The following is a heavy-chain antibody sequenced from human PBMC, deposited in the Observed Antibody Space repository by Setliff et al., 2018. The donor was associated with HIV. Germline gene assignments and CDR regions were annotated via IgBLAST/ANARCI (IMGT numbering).Heavy chain of an antibody. D-gene: IGHD3-3*01. CDR3: ARLPFITIFGVLNGDDGFDI. V-gene: IGHV1-18*04. J-gene: IGHJ3*02. Sequence: ASVKVSCKASGYTFTTYGVNWVRQAPGQGLEWMGRINSYNGNTKFAQKFQGRVTMTRDTAISTAYMELSRLRSDDSAVYYCARLPFITIFGVLNGDDGFDIWGQGTMVTVSS. CDR2: INSYNGNT. CDR1: GYTFTTYG.